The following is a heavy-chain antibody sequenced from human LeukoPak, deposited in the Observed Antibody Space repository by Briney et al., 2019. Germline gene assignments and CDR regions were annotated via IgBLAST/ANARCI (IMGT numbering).Heavy chain of an antibody. D-gene: IGHD7-27*01. CDR2: IYYSGST. J-gene: IGHJ4*02. CDR3: ARAYLGTPECFDY. CDR1: GGSINSGDYY. Sequence: SETLSLTCTVSGGSINSGDYYWSWIRQPPGKGLEWIGYIYYSGSTYYNASLKSRVTISLGMSKNQFSLKLNSLTAADTAMYYCARAYLGTPECFDYWGQGTLVTVSS. V-gene: IGHV4-30-4*08.